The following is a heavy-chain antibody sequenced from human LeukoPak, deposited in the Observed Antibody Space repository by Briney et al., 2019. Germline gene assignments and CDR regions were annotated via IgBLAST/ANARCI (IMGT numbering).Heavy chain of an antibody. J-gene: IGHJ4*02. CDR3: ARGVGANDY. Sequence: PGGSLRLSCATSGFSFSGAWLSWVRQAPGKGLEWIGSIYHSGSTYYNPSLKSRVTISVDTSKNQFSLKLSSVTAADTAVYYCARGVGANDYWGQGTLVTVSS. V-gene: IGHV4-38-2*01. CDR1: GFSFSGAW. D-gene: IGHD1-26*01. CDR2: IYHSGST.